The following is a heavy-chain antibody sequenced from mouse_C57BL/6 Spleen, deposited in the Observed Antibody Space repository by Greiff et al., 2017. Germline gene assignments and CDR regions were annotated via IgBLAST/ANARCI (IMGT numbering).Heavy chain of an antibody. V-gene: IGHV5-4*01. Sequence: EVKVVESGGGLVKPGGSLKLSCAASGFTFSSYAMSWVRQTPEKRLEWVATISDGGSYTYYPDNVKGRFTISRDNAKNNLYLQMSHLKSEDTAMYYCARDRGFIFDYWGQGTTLTVSS. CDR2: ISDGGSYT. J-gene: IGHJ2*01. CDR1: GFTFSSYA. CDR3: ARDRGFIFDY. D-gene: IGHD1-1*01.